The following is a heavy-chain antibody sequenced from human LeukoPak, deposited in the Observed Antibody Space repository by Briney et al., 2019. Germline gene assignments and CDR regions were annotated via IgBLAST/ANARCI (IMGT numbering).Heavy chain of an antibody. J-gene: IGHJ3*02. D-gene: IGHD6-13*01. CDR2: TWYDGSNK. V-gene: IGHV3-33*06. CDR1: GFTFSSYG. Sequence: GRSLRLSCAASGFTFSSYGMHWVRQAPGKGLEWVAVTWYDGSNKYYADSVKGRFTISRDNSKNTLYLQMNSLRAEDTAVYYCAKDRKQQNDAFDIWGQGTMVTVSS. CDR3: AKDRKQQNDAFDI.